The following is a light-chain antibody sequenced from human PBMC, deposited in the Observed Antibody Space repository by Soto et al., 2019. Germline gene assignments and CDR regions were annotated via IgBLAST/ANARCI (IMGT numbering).Light chain of an antibody. CDR1: QSVTSC. J-gene: IGKJ4*01. CDR2: DAS. CDR3: QQCSNWPPLT. V-gene: IGKV3-11*01. Sequence: EIVLTQSPATLSLSPGERATLSCRASQSVTSCLALYQQKPGQAPRLFIYDASDRAPGIPARFSGSGSGTDFTLTISSLEPEYFAVYYCQQCSNWPPLTFGGGTKVDIK.